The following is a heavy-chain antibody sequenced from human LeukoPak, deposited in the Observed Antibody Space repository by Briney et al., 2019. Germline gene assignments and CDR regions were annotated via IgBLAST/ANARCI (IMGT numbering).Heavy chain of an antibody. V-gene: IGHV4-34*01. CDR1: GGSFSGHY. Sequence: SETLSLTCAVSGGSFSGHYWNWIRQPPGKGLEWIGEINHGGSTNYHPSLKSRVTISVDTSKNQFSLKLTSVTAADTAVYYCARLNIAGGFDYWGQGTLVTVSS. CDR2: INHGGST. D-gene: IGHD5-12*01. CDR3: ARLNIAGGFDY. J-gene: IGHJ4*02.